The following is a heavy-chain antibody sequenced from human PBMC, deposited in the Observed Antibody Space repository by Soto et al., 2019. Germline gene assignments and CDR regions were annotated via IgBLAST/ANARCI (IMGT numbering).Heavy chain of an antibody. D-gene: IGHD1-26*01. Sequence: QVQLVQSGAEVKKPGASVKVSCKASGYTFTSYVISWVRQAPGQGLEWMGWISAYTGNKNYAQKLQGRVTMTTDTSTSTAYMELRSLRSDDTAVYYCARSHRRYSGSLQDGYWGQGTLVTVSS. J-gene: IGHJ4*02. CDR2: ISAYTGNK. V-gene: IGHV1-18*01. CDR1: GYTFTSYV. CDR3: ARSHRRYSGSLQDGY.